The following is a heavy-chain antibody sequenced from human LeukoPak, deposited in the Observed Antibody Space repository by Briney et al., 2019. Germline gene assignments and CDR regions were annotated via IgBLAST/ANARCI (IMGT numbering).Heavy chain of an antibody. V-gene: IGHV4-38-2*02. J-gene: IGHJ4*02. CDR1: GYSISRGYY. CDR3: ATDRRGNNHDHDN. CDR2: IHHGGTT. Sequence: SETLSLTCGVSGYSISRGYYWGWIRQPPGKGLEWIESIHHGGTTYYNPSLKSRVTILVDTPKNEVSLKLSSVTAADTAVYYCATDRRGNNHDHDNWGQGTLVTVSS. D-gene: IGHD1/OR15-1a*01.